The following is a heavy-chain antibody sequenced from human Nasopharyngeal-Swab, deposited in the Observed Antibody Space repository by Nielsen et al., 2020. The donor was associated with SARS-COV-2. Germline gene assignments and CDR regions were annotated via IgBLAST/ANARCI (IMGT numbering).Heavy chain of an antibody. CDR2: INTDGRRT. Sequence: GESQNICYAAAGIGCSKFWMHGVSQVPEEGLGWVSRINTDGRRTNYAESVKGRFTISGDNVKNMLHLQMNNLRHEETAVSDCTRDLGGFGGYWGQGTLATVSS. D-gene: IGHD4-23*01. CDR3: TRDLGGFGGY. CDR1: GIGCSKFW. J-gene: IGHJ4*02. V-gene: IGHV3-74*01.